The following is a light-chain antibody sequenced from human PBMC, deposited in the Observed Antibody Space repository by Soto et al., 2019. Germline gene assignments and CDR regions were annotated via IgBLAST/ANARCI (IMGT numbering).Light chain of an antibody. CDR3: QQYNDWPPRIT. CDR2: DAS. Sequence: EIVMTQSPATLSVSPGERVTLSCWASQSVSSNLAWYLQKPGQAPRLLIYDASTRATGIPARFSGSGSGTKFTLTISSLQSEDFAVYFCQQYNDWPPRITFGQGTRLEIK. J-gene: IGKJ5*01. V-gene: IGKV3-15*01. CDR1: QSVSSN.